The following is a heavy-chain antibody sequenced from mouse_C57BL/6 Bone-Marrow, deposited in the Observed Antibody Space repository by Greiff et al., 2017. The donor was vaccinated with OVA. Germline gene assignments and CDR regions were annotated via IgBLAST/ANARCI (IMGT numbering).Heavy chain of an antibody. J-gene: IGHJ1*03. CDR1: GFTFSDFY. CDR3: ARDAFGNYPDWYFDV. D-gene: IGHD2-1*01. CDR2: SRNKANDYTT. Sequence: EVKLVESGGGLVQSGRSLRLSCATSGFTFSDFYMEWVRQAPGKGLEWIAASRNKANDYTTDYSASVKGRFIVSRDTSQSILYLQMNALRAEDTAIYYCARDAFGNYPDWYFDVWGTGTTVTVSS. V-gene: IGHV7-1*01.